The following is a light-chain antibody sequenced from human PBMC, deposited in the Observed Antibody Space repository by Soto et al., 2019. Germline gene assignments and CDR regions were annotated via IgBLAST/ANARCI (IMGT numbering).Light chain of an antibody. CDR3: CSYAGSSYV. V-gene: IGLV2-11*01. Sequence: QSALPQPRSVSGSPGQSVAISCTGTSSDVGGYNYVSWYQQHPGKAPKFMIYDVTKRPSGVPDRFSGSKSGNTASLTISGLQAEDEADYYCCSYAGSSYVFGTGTKVTVL. CDR2: DVT. CDR1: SSDVGGYNY. J-gene: IGLJ1*01.